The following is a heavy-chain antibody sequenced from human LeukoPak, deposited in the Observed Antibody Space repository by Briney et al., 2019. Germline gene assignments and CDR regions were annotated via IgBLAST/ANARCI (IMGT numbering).Heavy chain of an antibody. CDR2: IRYDGSNK. D-gene: IGHD3-10*01. CDR1: GFTFSSYG. CDR3: ARSTMVRGVIYWFDP. Sequence: LGGSLRLSCAASGFTFSSYGIHWVRQAPGKGLEWVAFIRYDGSNKYHADSVKGRFTISRDNAKNSLYLQMNSLRAEDTAVYYCARSTMVRGVIYWFDPWGQGTLVTVSS. J-gene: IGHJ5*02. V-gene: IGHV3-30*02.